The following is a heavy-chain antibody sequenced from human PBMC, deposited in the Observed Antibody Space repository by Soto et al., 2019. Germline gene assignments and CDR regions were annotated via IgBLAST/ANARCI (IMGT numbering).Heavy chain of an antibody. Sequence: PGGSLRLSCAASGFTFSSYGMHWVRQAPGKGLEWLAVISYDGSNKYYADSVKGRFTISRDNSKNTLYLQMNSLRAEDTAVYYCAKGKDTAIYYYGMDVWGQGTTVTVSS. CDR3: AKGKDTAIYYYGMDV. J-gene: IGHJ6*02. CDR2: ISYDGSNK. CDR1: GFTFSSYG. D-gene: IGHD5-18*01. V-gene: IGHV3-30*18.